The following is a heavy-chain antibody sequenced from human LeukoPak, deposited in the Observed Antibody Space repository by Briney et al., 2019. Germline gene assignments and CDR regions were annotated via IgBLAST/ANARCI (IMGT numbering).Heavy chain of an antibody. CDR3: AKDSPIVVVPAAPTYGMDV. CDR2: ISGSGGST. Sequence: GGSLRLSCAASGFTFSSYAMSWVRQAPGKGLEWVSAISGSGGSTYYADSVKGRFTISRDNSKNTLYLQMNSLRAEDTAVYYCAKDSPIVVVPAAPTYGMDVWGQGTTVTVSS. V-gene: IGHV3-23*01. J-gene: IGHJ6*02. CDR1: GFTFSSYA. D-gene: IGHD2-2*01.